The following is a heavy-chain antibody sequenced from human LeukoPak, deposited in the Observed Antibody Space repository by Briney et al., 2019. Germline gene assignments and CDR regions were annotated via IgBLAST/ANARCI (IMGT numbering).Heavy chain of an antibody. CDR1: GYSISSGYY. Sequence: PSETLSLTCVVSGYSISSGYYWGWIRQPPGKGLEWIGSIYQSGGIFYNPSLKSRVTMSVDTSKNQFSLKLSSVTAADTAVYYCARHITSNKRFDYWGQGTLVTVSS. CDR2: IYQSGGI. V-gene: IGHV4-38-2*01. CDR3: ARHITSNKRFDY. D-gene: IGHD3-16*01. J-gene: IGHJ4*02.